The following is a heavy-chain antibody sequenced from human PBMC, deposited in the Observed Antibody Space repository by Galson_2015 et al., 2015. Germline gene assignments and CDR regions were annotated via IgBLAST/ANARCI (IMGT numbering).Heavy chain of an antibody. Sequence: SLRLSCAVSGFTVSNNNMNWVRQAPGKGLEWVSVIYSGGSTSYTDSVKGRFSISRDSFKNTIYLQMNSLRAEDTAVYYCAILMTTVTQIDYWGQGTLVTVSS. CDR1: GFTVSNNN. CDR2: IYSGGST. J-gene: IGHJ4*02. D-gene: IGHD4-17*01. V-gene: IGHV3-53*01. CDR3: AILMTTVTQIDY.